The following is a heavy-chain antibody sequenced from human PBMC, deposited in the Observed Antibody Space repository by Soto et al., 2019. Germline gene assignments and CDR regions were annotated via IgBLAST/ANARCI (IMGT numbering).Heavy chain of an antibody. CDR2: IIPIFGTA. Sequence: QVQLVQSGAEVKKPGSSVKVSCKASGGTFSSYAISWVRQAPGQGLEWMGGIIPIFGTANYAQKFQGRVTITADESTSTAYMELSSLRSEDTAVYYCARDRSYSGSSPGRPNWFDPWGQGTLVTVSS. D-gene: IGHD1-26*01. V-gene: IGHV1-69*12. CDR3: ARDRSYSGSSPGRPNWFDP. CDR1: GGTFSSYA. J-gene: IGHJ5*02.